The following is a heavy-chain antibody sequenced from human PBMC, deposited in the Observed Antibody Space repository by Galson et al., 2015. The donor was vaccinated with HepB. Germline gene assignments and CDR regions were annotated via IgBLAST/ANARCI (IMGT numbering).Heavy chain of an antibody. CDR2: INPNSGGT. J-gene: IGHJ5*02. CDR1: GYTFTSYG. D-gene: IGHD6-13*01. Sequence: SVKVSCKASGYTFTSYGISWVRQAPGQGLEWMGWINPNSGGTNYAQKFQGWVTMTRDTSISTAYMELSRLRSDDTAVYYCALTAAGTSWFDPWGQGTLVTVSS. V-gene: IGHV1-2*04. CDR3: ALTAAGTSWFDP.